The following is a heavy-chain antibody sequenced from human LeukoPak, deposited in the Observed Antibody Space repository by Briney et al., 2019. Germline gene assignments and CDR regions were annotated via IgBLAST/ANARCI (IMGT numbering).Heavy chain of an antibody. CDR3: ASYDYGDYRGVDY. CDR1: GVSVSSGSYY. Sequence: PSETLSLTCTVSGVSVSSGSYYWSWIRQPPGKGLEWIGYIYYSGSTNYNPSLKSRVTISVDTSKNQFSLKLSSVTAADTAVYYCASYDYGDYRGVDYWGQGTLVTVSS. CDR2: IYYSGST. V-gene: IGHV4-61*01. J-gene: IGHJ4*02. D-gene: IGHD4-17*01.